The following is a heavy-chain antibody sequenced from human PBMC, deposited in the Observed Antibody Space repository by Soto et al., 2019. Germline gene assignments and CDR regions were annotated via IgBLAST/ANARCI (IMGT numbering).Heavy chain of an antibody. J-gene: IGHJ2*01. V-gene: IGHV4-30-4*01. CDR1: GGSISSGDYY. CDR2: IYYSGST. D-gene: IGHD3-10*01. CDR3: ARDRRRGYGSGSYYIFGPTVFDL. Sequence: QVQLQESGPGLVKPSQTLSLTCTVSGGSISSGDYYWSWIRQPPGKGLEWIGYIYYSGSTYYNPYIKSRVTIAVDTSNNQFSLKLSSVTAADTAVYYCARDRRRGYGSGSYYIFGPTVFDLWGRGTLVTVSS.